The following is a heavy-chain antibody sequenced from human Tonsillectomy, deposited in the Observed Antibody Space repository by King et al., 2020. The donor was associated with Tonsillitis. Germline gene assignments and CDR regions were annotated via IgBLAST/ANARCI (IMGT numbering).Heavy chain of an antibody. J-gene: IGHJ4*01. CDR1: GYIFTSYG. CDR3: ARDAMVTFGGVTRSDY. D-gene: IGHD3-16*01. V-gene: IGHV1-18*04. CDR2: ISAYNGNT. Sequence: VQLVESGVEVKKPGASVKVSCKASGYIFTSYGITWVRQAPGQGLEWMGWISAYNGNTDYAQKLQGRVTMTIDTSTSTAYMELRSLRSDDTAVYYCARDAMVTFGGVTRSDYWGQGTLVTVSS.